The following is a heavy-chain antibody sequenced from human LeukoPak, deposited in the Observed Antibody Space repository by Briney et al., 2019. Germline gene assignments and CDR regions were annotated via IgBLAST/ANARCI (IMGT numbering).Heavy chain of an antibody. CDR3: ARRGLGTDY. CDR2: IYHSGST. Sequence: SETLSLTCTVSGYSISSGYYWGWIRQPPGKGLEWIGSIYHSGSTYYIPSLKSRVTISVDTSKNQFSLKLSSVTAADTAVYYCARRGLGTDYWGQGTLVTVSS. D-gene: IGHD1-1*01. V-gene: IGHV4-38-2*02. CDR1: GYSISSGYY. J-gene: IGHJ4*02.